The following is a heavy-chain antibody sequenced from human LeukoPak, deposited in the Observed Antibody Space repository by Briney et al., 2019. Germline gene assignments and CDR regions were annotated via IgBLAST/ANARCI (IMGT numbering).Heavy chain of an antibody. CDR1: GGSISSSSFY. D-gene: IGHD3-10*01. V-gene: IGHV4-39*01. CDR2: IYYSGST. Sequence: SETLSLTCTVSGGSISSSSFYWGWIRQPPGRGLEWIGSIYYSGSTSYNPSLKSRVTISVDTSKNQFSLKLSSVTAADTAVYYCARLYGSGSYGIDPWGQGTLVTVSS. CDR3: ARLYGSGSYGIDP. J-gene: IGHJ5*02.